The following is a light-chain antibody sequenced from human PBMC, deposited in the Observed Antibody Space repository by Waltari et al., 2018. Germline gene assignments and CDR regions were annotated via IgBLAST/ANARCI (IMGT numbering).Light chain of an antibody. Sequence: QSVLTQPPSASGTPGQRVTISCSGSTSNIGSNYVYWYQQFPGTAPKLLIYRNKQRPSGVPDRCSGSKSGTSASLAISGLRSEDETEYYCAAWDDSLSGPVFGGGTKLTVL. V-gene: IGLV1-47*01. CDR2: RNK. J-gene: IGLJ3*02. CDR1: TSNIGSNY. CDR3: AAWDDSLSGPV.